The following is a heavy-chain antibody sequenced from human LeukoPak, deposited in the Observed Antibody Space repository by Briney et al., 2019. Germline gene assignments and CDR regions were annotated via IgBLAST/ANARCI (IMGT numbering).Heavy chain of an antibody. J-gene: IGHJ3*02. V-gene: IGHV4-4*07. CDR3: ARDLSFYDFWSGYPRGDAFDI. Sequence: SETLSLTCTVSGGSISSYYWSWIRQPAGKGLEWIGRIYTSGSTNYNPSLKSRVTVSVDTSKNQFSLKLSSVTAADTAVYYCARDLSFYDFWSGYPRGDAFDIWGQGTMVTVSS. D-gene: IGHD3-3*01. CDR2: IYTSGST. CDR1: GGSISSYY.